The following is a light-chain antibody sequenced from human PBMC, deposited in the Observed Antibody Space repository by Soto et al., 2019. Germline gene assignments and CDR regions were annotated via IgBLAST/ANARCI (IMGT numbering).Light chain of an antibody. CDR2: EVS. Sequence: QSALTQPASVSGSPGQSITISCTGTSSDVGGYNYVSWYQQHPGKAPKLIIYEVSRRPSGVPDRFSGSKSGNTASLTVSGLQAEDEADYYCSSYAGRNTWVFGGGTKVTVL. J-gene: IGLJ3*02. V-gene: IGLV2-8*01. CDR3: SSYAGRNTWV. CDR1: SSDVGGYNY.